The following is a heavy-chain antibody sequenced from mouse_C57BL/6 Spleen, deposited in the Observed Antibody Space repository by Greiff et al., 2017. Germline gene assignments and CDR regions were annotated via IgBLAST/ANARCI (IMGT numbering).Heavy chain of an antibody. V-gene: IGHV1-61*01. Sequence: QVQLQQPGAELVRPGSSVKLSCKASGYTFTSYWMDWVKQRPGQGLEWIGNIYPSDSETHYNQKFKDKATLTVDKSSSTAYMQLSSLTSDDSAVYYCARGGITTVVEYAMDYWGQGTSVTVSS. CDR1: GYTFTSYW. D-gene: IGHD1-1*01. J-gene: IGHJ4*01. CDR2: IYPSDSET. CDR3: ARGGITTVVEYAMDY.